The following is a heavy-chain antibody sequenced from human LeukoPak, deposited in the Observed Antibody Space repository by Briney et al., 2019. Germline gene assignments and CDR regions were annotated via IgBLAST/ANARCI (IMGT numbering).Heavy chain of an antibody. CDR2: ITGSGGNT. D-gene: IGHD6-13*01. V-gene: IGHV3-23*01. CDR1: GFTFSSYS. CDR3: AKAASSSWPSYYYGMDV. Sequence: GGSLRLSCAASGFTFSSYSMSWVRQAPGKGLEWVSVITGSGGNTYYADSVKGRFTISKDNSKNTVYLQMSSLRVDDAAVYYCAKAASSSWPSYYYGMDVWGQGTTVTVSS. J-gene: IGHJ6*02.